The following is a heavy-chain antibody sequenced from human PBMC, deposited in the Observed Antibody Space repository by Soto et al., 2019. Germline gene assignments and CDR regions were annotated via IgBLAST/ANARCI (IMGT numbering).Heavy chain of an antibody. D-gene: IGHD5-18*01. Sequence: EVQLLESGGGLVQPGGSLRLSCAASGFTFSSYARSWVRQAPGKGLEWVSAISGSGGRTYYADSVKGRFTISRDNSKNTLYLQMTSLRAEDTAVYYCAKDQVQLWFRDFDYWGQGTLVTVSS. CDR3: AKDQVQLWFRDFDY. CDR2: ISGSGGRT. V-gene: IGHV3-23*01. J-gene: IGHJ4*02. CDR1: GFTFSSYA.